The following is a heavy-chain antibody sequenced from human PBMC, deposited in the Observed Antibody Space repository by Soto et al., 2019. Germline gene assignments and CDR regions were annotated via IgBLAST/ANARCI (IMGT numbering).Heavy chain of an antibody. V-gene: IGHV1-46*01. J-gene: IGHJ4*02. CDR2: INPSGGST. Sequence: ASVKVSCKASGYTFTSYYMHWVRQAPGQGLEWMGIINPSGGSTSYAQKFQGRVTMTRDTSTSTVYMELSSLRSEDTAVYYCAREYDYYDLTRLPAPVRVWGQGTLVTVSS. D-gene: IGHD3-22*01. CDR1: GYTFTSYY. CDR3: AREYDYYDLTRLPAPVRV.